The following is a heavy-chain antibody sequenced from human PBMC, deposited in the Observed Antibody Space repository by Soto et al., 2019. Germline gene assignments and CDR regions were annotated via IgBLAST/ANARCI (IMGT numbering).Heavy chain of an antibody. D-gene: IGHD6-6*01. CDR2: MDNSGST. Sequence: SETLSLTCTVSGGSIGSSTYYWGWIRQAPGKGLEWIGTMDNSGSTYYNPSLESRLTISEDTSRNQFSLRLSSVTVADTAVYYCARGARRIAARTYYYGMDVWGQGTTVTVSS. V-gene: IGHV4-39*01. CDR1: GGSIGSSTYY. J-gene: IGHJ6*02. CDR3: ARGARRIAARTYYYGMDV.